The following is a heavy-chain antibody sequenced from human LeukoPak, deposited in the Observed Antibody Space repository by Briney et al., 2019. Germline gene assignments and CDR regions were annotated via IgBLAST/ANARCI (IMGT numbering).Heavy chain of an antibody. D-gene: IGHD1-26*01. V-gene: IGHV4-59*01. CDR2: IYYSGST. J-gene: IGHJ2*01. Sequence: SETLSLTCTVSGGSISGYYWSWIRQPPGKGPEWIGYIYYSGSTSYNPSLKSRLTISVDTSKSQFSLKLSSVTAADTAVYYCARSGSYWYFDLWGRGTLVTVSS. CDR3: ARSGSYWYFDL. CDR1: GGSISGYY.